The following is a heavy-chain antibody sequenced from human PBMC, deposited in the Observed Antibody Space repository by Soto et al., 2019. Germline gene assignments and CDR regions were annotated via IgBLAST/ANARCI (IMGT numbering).Heavy chain of an antibody. Sequence: QVQLVQSGAEVKKPGASVKVSCKASGYTFTHYYMHWVRQAPGQGLEWMGIINPGAGTTIYAQKLQGRGTMTRDTSTSTFYLELSSLTSEDSAVYYCARVGGYTSSWPVDYWGQGTLVTVSS. CDR3: ARVGGYTSSWPVDY. D-gene: IGHD6-13*01. J-gene: IGHJ4*02. V-gene: IGHV1-46*03. CDR1: GYTFTHYY. CDR2: INPGAGTT.